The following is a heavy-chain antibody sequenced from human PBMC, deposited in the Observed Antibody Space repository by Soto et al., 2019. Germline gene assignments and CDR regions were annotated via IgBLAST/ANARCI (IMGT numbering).Heavy chain of an antibody. Sequence: PSVKVSCKASGGTFSSYAISWVRQAPGQGLEWMGGIIPIFGTANYAQKFQGRVTITADESTSTAYMELSSLRSEDTAVYYCAVVVVAATHPSYDYWGQGTLGTVSS. D-gene: IGHD2-15*01. J-gene: IGHJ4*02. CDR3: AVVVVAATHPSYDY. V-gene: IGHV1-69*13. CDR1: GGTFSSYA. CDR2: IIPIFGTA.